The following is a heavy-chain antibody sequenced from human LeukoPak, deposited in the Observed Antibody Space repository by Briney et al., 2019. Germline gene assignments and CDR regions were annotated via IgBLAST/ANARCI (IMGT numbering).Heavy chain of an antibody. J-gene: IGHJ4*02. V-gene: IGHV4-59*08. D-gene: IGHD2/OR15-2a*01. CDR3: AGHHPRNTVDF. Sequence: SETLSLTCTVSGGSISSYYWSWIRQPPGKGLEWVAYISDIGSINYNPSLKSRVTIPLDTSKNQFSLKLSSVTAADTAVYYCAGHHPRNTVDFWGQGTLVTVSS. CDR2: ISDIGSI. CDR1: GGSISSYY.